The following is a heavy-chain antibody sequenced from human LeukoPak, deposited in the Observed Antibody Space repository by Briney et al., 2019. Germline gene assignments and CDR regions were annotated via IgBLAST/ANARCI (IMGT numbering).Heavy chain of an antibody. Sequence: ASVKVSCKATGYTFTSYGISWVRQAPGQGLEWMGWISAYNGNTNYAQKLQGRVTMTTDTSTSTAYMELRSLRSDDTAVYYCARDHAVAGAYYFDYWGQGTLVTVSS. CDR2: ISAYNGNT. J-gene: IGHJ4*02. CDR1: GYTFTSYG. V-gene: IGHV1-18*01. D-gene: IGHD6-19*01. CDR3: ARDHAVAGAYYFDY.